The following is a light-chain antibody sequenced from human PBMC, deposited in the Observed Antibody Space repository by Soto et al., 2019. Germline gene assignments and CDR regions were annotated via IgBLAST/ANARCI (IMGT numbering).Light chain of an antibody. V-gene: IGLV2-14*01. CDR1: SSDVGGYKY. CDR3: SSYTSTSTWV. J-gene: IGLJ3*02. CDR2: EVS. Sequence: QSVLTQPASVSGSPGQSITISCTGTSSDVGGYKYVSWYQHHPGKAPKLMIYEVSNRPSGVSNRFSASKSGNTASLTISGLQADDEADYYSSSYTSTSTWVFGGGTKLTVL.